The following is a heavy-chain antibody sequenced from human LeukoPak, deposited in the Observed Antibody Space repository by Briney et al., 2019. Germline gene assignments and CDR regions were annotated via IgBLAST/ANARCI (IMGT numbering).Heavy chain of an antibody. Sequence: KPSETLSLTCAVYGGSFSGYYWSWIRQPPGKGLEWIGEINHSGSTNYNPSLKSRVTISVDTSKNRFSLKLSSVTAADTAVYYCARAKRGYSGYDYRFDYWGQGTLVTVSS. J-gene: IGHJ4*02. CDR2: INHSGST. D-gene: IGHD5-12*01. CDR3: ARAKRGYSGYDYRFDY. V-gene: IGHV4-34*01. CDR1: GGSFSGYY.